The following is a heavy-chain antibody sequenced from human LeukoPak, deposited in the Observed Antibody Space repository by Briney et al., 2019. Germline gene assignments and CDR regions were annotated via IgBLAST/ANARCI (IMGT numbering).Heavy chain of an antibody. D-gene: IGHD6-19*01. CDR1: GFTFSSYG. CDR2: IWYDGSNK. CDR3: AKTSSGWYDLDY. Sequence: GGSLRLSCAASGFTFSSYGMHWVRQAPGKGLEWVAFIWYDGSNKYYADSVKGRFTISRDNSKNTLYLQMNSLRAEDTAVYYCAKTSSGWYDLDYWGQGTLVTVSS. J-gene: IGHJ4*02. V-gene: IGHV3-30*02.